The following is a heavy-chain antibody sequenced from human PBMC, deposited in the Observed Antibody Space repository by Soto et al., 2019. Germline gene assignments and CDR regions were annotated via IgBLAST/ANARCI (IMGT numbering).Heavy chain of an antibody. CDR1: GGSFSGYY. CDR3: SRLAAAGRLAYYYYGMDV. CDR2: INHSGST. D-gene: IGHD6-13*01. J-gene: IGHJ6*02. V-gene: IGHV4-34*01. Sequence: SETLSLTCAVYGGSFSGYYWSWIRQPPGKGLEWIGEINHSGSTNYNPSLKSRVTISVDTSKNQFSLKLSSVTAADTAVYYFSRLAAAGRLAYYYYGMDVWGQGTTVTVSS.